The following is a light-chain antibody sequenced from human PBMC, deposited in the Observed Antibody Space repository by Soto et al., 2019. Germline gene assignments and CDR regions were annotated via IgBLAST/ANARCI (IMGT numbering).Light chain of an antibody. V-gene: IGLV2-14*03. Sequence: QSVLTQPASVSGSTGQSISISCTGTSSDVGAYNYVSWYQQHPGKAPKLIIYGVNNRPSGISDRFSGSKSGNTASLTISGLRAEDEADYHCISYTSSATYVFGTGTEVTVL. CDR2: GVN. CDR1: SSDVGAYNY. CDR3: ISYTSSATYV. J-gene: IGLJ1*01.